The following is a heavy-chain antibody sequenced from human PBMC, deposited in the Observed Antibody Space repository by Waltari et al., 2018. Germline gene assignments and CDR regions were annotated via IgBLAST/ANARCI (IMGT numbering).Heavy chain of an antibody. CDR3: SRGGHPNS. CDR1: GANIDSNY. J-gene: IGHJ1*01. Sequence: EVFLQQFGGGLVQPGGSMKLSCVVSGANIDSNYLNWLRQAPGKGRELISVIFADGTTHYSDSVRGRVIISRDKSENTLYLQMNIVRPDDSSVYYCSRGGHPNSWGQGTLVTVSS. CDR2: IFADGTT. V-gene: IGHV3-66*02. D-gene: IGHD2-15*01.